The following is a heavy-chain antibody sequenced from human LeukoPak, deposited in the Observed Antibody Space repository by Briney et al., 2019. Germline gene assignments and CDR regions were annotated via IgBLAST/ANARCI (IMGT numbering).Heavy chain of an antibody. J-gene: IGHJ4*02. Sequence: GGSLRLSCAASGFTFSSYSMNWVRQAPGKGLEWVSSISSSSSYIYYADSVKGRFTISRDNAKNSLYLQMNSLRAEDTAVYYCARDKRYCSSTSCYGGPLNYWGQGTLVTVSS. CDR3: ARDKRYCSSTSCYGGPLNY. CDR2: ISSSSSYI. CDR1: GFTFSSYS. V-gene: IGHV3-21*01. D-gene: IGHD2-2*01.